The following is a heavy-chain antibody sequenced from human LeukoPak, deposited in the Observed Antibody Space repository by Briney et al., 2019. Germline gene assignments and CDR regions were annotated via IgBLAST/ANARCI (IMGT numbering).Heavy chain of an antibody. CDR3: ARASRDGYNQNFDH. CDR1: GYSFSSYW. CDR2: VYPGGSET. J-gene: IGHJ4*02. Sequence: GESLKISCKGLGYSFSSYWNAWVRQRPGKGLEWMGIVYPGGSETRYDPSFQGQVTISADSSTSTAYLQWSSLRASDTAMYYCARASRDGYNQNFDHWGQGTLVTVSS. V-gene: IGHV5-51*01. D-gene: IGHD5-24*01.